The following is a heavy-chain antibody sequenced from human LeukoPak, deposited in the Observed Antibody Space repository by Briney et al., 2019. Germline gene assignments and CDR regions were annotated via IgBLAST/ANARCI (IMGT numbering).Heavy chain of an antibody. V-gene: IGHV3-21*01. J-gene: IGHJ5*02. CDR2: ISSSSSYI. Sequence: GGSLRPSCAASGFTFSSYSMNWVRPAPGKGLEWVSSISSSSSYIYYADLVTGRFTISRDNAKNPPYLKMNSLRAEDTAVYDCARGGFDPGGQGTLVTVPP. CDR3: ARGGFDP. CDR1: GFTFSSYS.